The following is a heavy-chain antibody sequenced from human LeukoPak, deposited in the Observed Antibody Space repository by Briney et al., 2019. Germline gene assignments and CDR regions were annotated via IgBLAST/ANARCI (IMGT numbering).Heavy chain of an antibody. CDR3: ARGAYDFWSGYYYPGYYYYMDV. CDR2: ISSSSSYI. Sequence: PGGSLRLSCAASGFTLSSYSMNWVRQAPGKGLEWVSSISSSSSYIYYADSVKGRFTISRDNAKNSLYLQMNSLRAEDTAVYYCARGAYDFWSGYYYPGYYYYMDVWGKGTTVTVSS. CDR1: GFTLSSYS. J-gene: IGHJ6*03. D-gene: IGHD3-3*01. V-gene: IGHV3-21*01.